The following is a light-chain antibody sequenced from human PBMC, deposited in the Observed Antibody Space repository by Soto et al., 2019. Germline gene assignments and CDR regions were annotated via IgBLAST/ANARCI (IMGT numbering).Light chain of an antibody. Sequence: EIVMTQSPATLSVSPGERATLSCRASQSVSSNLAWYQQKPGQAPRLRIYGASTRATGIPARFSGSGSGTEFTLTISSLQSEDFAVYYCQQYNNWPPGFTFGPGTKVDIK. CDR3: QQYNNWPPGFT. V-gene: IGKV3-15*01. CDR1: QSVSSN. J-gene: IGKJ3*01. CDR2: GAS.